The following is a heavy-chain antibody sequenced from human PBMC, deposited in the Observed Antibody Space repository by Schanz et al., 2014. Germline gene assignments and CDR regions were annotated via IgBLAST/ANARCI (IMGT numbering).Heavy chain of an antibody. J-gene: IGHJ6*02. D-gene: IGHD2-15*01. Sequence: DVQLLESGGGLVQPGGSLRLSCAASGFTFNSYAMTWVRQAPGQGLEWVSGISHSGGSRYYTDSVKGGFTISRDNSENTLYLQMNSLSADDTAVFYCAKGMGYCSGGTCYDYDDDGLDVWGQGTTVTVYS. CDR3: AKGMGYCSGGTCYDYDDDGLDV. V-gene: IGHV3-23*01. CDR1: GFTFNSYA. CDR2: ISHSGGSR.